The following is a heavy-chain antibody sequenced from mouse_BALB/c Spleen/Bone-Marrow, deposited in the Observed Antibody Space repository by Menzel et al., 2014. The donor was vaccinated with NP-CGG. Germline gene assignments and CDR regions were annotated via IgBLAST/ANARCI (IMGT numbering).Heavy chain of an antibody. Sequence: QVQLQQSGAELMKPGASVKISCKATGYTFSSYRIEWVKQRPGHGLEWIGEILPGSGSTNYNEKFKGKATFTADTSSNTAYMQLSSLTSEDSAVYYCAREDGLWYFDVWGATTTVNVSS. D-gene: IGHD1-1*01. CDR2: ILPGSGST. J-gene: IGHJ1*01. CDR1: GYTFSSYR. V-gene: IGHV1-9*01. CDR3: AREDGLWYFDV.